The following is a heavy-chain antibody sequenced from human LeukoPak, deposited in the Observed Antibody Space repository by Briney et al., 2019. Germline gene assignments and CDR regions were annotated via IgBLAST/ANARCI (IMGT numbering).Heavy chain of an antibody. J-gene: IGHJ5*02. D-gene: IGHD2-2*01. V-gene: IGHV3-21*01. Sequence: GGSLRLSCAGSGFPFSTYSMNWVRQAPGKGLEWVSSIGSSSSHIYYAGSVKGRFTTSRDNAKNSLYLQMNSLGAEDTAVYFCARGEGYCSSPNCRGIGNWSDPWGQGTLVTVSS. CDR3: ARGEGYCSSPNCRGIGNWSDP. CDR2: IGSSSSHI. CDR1: GFPFSTYS.